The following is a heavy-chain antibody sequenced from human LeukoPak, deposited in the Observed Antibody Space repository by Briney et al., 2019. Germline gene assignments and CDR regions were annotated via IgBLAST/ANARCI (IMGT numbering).Heavy chain of an antibody. CDR3: ASGPFDLRYYYYYMDV. J-gene: IGHJ6*03. D-gene: IGHD3-9*01. CDR1: GDSISSGNYY. CDR2: IDTSGTF. V-gene: IGHV4-61*02. Sequence: SETPSLTCTVSGDSISSGNYYWTWIRQPAGKGLEWIGRIDTSGTFKYKSSLKSRVTISADTSKNEFSLKLSSVTAADTAVYYCASGPFDLRYYYYYMDVWGKGTTVTVSS.